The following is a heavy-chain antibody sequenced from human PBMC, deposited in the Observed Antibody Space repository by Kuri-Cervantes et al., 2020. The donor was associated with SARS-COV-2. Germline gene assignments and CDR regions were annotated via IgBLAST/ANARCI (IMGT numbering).Heavy chain of an antibody. D-gene: IGHD1-26*01. J-gene: IGHJ3*02. Sequence: GVLKISCTASGFTFSSYAMSWVRQAPGKGLEWVSATSGSGGSTYYADSVKGRFTISRDNSKNTLYLQMNSLRAEDTAVYYCAKEIRATTRFDAFDIWGQGTMVTVSS. V-gene: IGHV3-23*01. CDR1: GFTFSSYA. CDR3: AKEIRATTRFDAFDI. CDR2: TSGSGGST.